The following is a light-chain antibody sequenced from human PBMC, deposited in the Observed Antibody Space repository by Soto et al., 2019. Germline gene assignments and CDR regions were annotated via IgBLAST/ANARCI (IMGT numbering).Light chain of an antibody. CDR1: QGLNSW. CDR2: GTS. CDR3: QQYHSYPPT. V-gene: IGKV1D-16*01. Sequence: DIQLTQSPSSLSASVGDRVIITCRASQGLNSWLAWYQQKSGKPPRSLISGTSTLQSGVPLRFSGSGSGTEFALTISSLQPEDFATYYGQQYHSYPPTFGQGTRLEI. J-gene: IGKJ5*01.